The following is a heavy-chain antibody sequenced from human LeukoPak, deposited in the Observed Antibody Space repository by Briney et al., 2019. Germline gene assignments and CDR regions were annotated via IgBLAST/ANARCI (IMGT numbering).Heavy chain of an antibody. V-gene: IGHV3-64*02. CDR3: TRGSGPLYFDF. Sequence: GGSLRLSCAASGFSLRSYAIHWVRQAPGNGLEYVSAMSHDGGTTYYADSVKGRFTVSRHNSRNMVYLQMGGLRAEDMAVYYCTRGSGPLYFDFWGQGTQVTVSS. CDR2: MSHDGGTT. D-gene: IGHD6-19*01. CDR1: GFSLRSYA. J-gene: IGHJ4*02.